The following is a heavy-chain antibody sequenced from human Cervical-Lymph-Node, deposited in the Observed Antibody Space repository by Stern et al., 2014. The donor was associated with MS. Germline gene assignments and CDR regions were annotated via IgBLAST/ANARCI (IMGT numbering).Heavy chain of an antibody. Sequence: MQLVESGPGLVKPSETLSLTCTVSGGSISNYYWTWIRQPPGKGLEWIGYISDSGSTKYTPSLKSRVTISIDRSKNQFSLKLSSVTAADTAVYSCARARGSYHPYFDYWGRGALVTVSS. J-gene: IGHJ4*02. D-gene: IGHD3-16*02. CDR3: ARARGSYHPYFDY. V-gene: IGHV4-59*01. CDR1: GGSISNYY. CDR2: ISDSGST.